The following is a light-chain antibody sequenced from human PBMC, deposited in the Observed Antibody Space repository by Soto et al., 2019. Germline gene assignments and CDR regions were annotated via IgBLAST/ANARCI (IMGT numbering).Light chain of an antibody. V-gene: IGKV1-39*02. CDR1: QSISSY. CDR3: QQYKDYTWT. Sequence: DMHLTQSPSFLSASVGDRVTITCRASQSISSYLNWYQQKPGKAPKLLIYAASSLQSGVPSRFSGSGSGTEFTLTISSLQPDDFTTFYCQQYKDYTWTFGQGTKV. CDR2: AAS. J-gene: IGKJ1*01.